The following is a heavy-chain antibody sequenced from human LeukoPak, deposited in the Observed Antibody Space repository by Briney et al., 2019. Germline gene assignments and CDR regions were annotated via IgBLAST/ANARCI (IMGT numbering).Heavy chain of an antibody. D-gene: IGHD2-2*01. Sequence: GGSLRLSCAASGFTFDDYAMHWVRQAPGKGLEWVSGISWNSGSIGYADSVKGRFTISRDNAKNSLYLQMNSLRAEDMALYYCAKDMAPILSSSTSFDYWGQGTLVTVSS. CDR2: ISWNSGSI. CDR1: GFTFDDYA. J-gene: IGHJ4*02. V-gene: IGHV3-9*03. CDR3: AKDMAPILSSSTSFDY.